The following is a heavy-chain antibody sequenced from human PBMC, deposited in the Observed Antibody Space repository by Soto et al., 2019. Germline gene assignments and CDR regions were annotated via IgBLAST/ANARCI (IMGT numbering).Heavy chain of an antibody. CDR1: GFTFSGSA. CDR2: IRSKVNSYAT. D-gene: IGHD6-19*01. V-gene: IGHV3-73*02. Sequence: EVQLVESGGGLVQPGGSLKLSCAASGFTFSGSAMYWVRQTSGKGLEWVGRIRSKVNSYATAYAASVKGRFTISRDDSKNTAYLQMNSLKTEDTAVYYCTRDSSGWPDWGQGTLVTVSS. J-gene: IGHJ4*02. CDR3: TRDSSGWPD.